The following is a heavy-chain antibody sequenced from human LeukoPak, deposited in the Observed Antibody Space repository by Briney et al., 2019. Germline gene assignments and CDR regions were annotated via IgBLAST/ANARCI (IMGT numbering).Heavy chain of an antibody. CDR2: ITSTSGYR. V-gene: IGHV3-21*01. CDR3: ARVTAGATTLNYYYYFMDV. D-gene: IGHD1-26*01. CDR1: GFAFNSYT. Sequence: PGGSLRLSCVGSGFAFNSYTITWVRRAPGKGLEWVSSITSTSGYRHYADSVGGRFTISRDNTKNSVYLQMNSLGAEDTAVYHCARVTAGATTLNYYYYFMDVWGKGTTVTV. J-gene: IGHJ6*03.